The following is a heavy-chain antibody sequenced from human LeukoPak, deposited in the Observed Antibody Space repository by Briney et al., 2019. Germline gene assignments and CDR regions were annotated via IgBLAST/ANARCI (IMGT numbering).Heavy chain of an antibody. J-gene: IGHJ4*02. D-gene: IGHD6-19*01. CDR1: GASMSSNY. V-gene: IGHV4-4*09. CDR3: ASTRRAAVAGRFDS. CDR2: IYHSGNT. Sequence: PSETLSLTCNVSGASMSSNYWSWIREPPGKGLEWIGYIYHSGNTNYSPSLESRVTMSVDESKNQFSLRVHFVSAADTAVYYCASTRRAAVAGRFDSWGQGTLVTVSS.